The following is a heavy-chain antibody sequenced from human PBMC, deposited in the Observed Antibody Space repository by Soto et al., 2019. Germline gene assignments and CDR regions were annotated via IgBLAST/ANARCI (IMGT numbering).Heavy chain of an antibody. CDR1: GYTFTAYG. CDR2: ISGENTNT. Sequence: QVQLVQSGPEVKKPGASVKVSCRTSGYTFTAYGIIWVRQAPGQGLEWVAWISGENTNTKVAQKFRGRVTMTTDTPTSTAYMDLRSLRSDDTAVYYCVREGDLEFYFDYWGQGTLVTVSS. CDR3: VREGDLEFYFDY. V-gene: IGHV1-18*04. J-gene: IGHJ4*02. D-gene: IGHD1-26*01.